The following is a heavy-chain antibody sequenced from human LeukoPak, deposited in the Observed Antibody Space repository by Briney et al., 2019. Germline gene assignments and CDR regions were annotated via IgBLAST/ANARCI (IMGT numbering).Heavy chain of an antibody. Sequence: GGSLRLSCAASGFTFSSYAMHWVRQAPGKGLEWVAVISYDGSNKYYADSVKGRFTISRDNSKNTLYLQMNSLRAEDTAVYYCARDGTMYSSGWTGSYFDYWGQGTLVTVSS. CDR1: GFTFSSYA. V-gene: IGHV3-30*04. CDR3: ARDGTMYSSGWTGSYFDY. CDR2: ISYDGSNK. D-gene: IGHD6-19*01. J-gene: IGHJ4*02.